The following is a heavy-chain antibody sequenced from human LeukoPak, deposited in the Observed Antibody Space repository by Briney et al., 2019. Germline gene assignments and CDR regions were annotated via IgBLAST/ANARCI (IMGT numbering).Heavy chain of an antibody. D-gene: IGHD1-1*01. CDR3: ARAPERLGWFDP. CDR1: GYTFTSYG. J-gene: IGHJ5*02. V-gene: IGHV1-18*01. Sequence: ASVTVPCTASGYTFTSYGISWVRQAPGQGLEWMGWISAYNGNTNYAQKFQGRVTMTTDTSTSTAYMELRSLRSDDTAVYYCARAPERLGWFDPWGQGTLVTVSS. CDR2: ISAYNGNT.